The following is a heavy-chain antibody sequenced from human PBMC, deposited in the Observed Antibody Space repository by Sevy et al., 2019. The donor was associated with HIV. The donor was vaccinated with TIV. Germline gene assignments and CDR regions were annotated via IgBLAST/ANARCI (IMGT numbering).Heavy chain of an antibody. D-gene: IGHD3-22*01. CDR3: ARGQCYDSSVYYYGGYYFDY. V-gene: IGHV4-59*01. CDR1: GGSISSYY. J-gene: IGHJ4*02. CDR2: IYYSGST. Sequence: SETLSLTCTVSGGSISSYYWSWIRQPPGKGLEWIGYIYYSGSTNYNPSLKSRVTISVDTSKNQFSLKLSSVTAADTAVYYCARGQCYDSSVYYYGGYYFDYWGQGTLVTVSS.